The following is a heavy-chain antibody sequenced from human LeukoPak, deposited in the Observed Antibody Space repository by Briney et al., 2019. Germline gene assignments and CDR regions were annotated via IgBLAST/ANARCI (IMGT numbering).Heavy chain of an antibody. D-gene: IGHD2-15*01. Sequence: GGSLRLSCAASGFTFSSYWMHWVRQAPGKGLVWVSRINSGGSSTSYADSVKGRFTISRDNAKNTLYLQMNSLRAEDTAVYYCARYCSGGSCYSGLDYWGQGTLVTVSS. J-gene: IGHJ4*02. CDR3: ARYCSGGSCYSGLDY. V-gene: IGHV3-74*01. CDR1: GFTFSSYW. CDR2: INSGGSST.